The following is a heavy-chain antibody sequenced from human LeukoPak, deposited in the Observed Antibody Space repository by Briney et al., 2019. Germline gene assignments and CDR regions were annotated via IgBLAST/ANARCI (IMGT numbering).Heavy chain of an antibody. J-gene: IGHJ5*02. D-gene: IGHD2-21*02. Sequence: ASVKVSCKASGSTFSSYAVSWVRQAPGQGLEWVGLINPTGTTTLYAQKFQGRVTMTRDTSISTVYMELSRLRSDDTAVYYCARDSLEVGDCYSPWGQGTLVTVSS. CDR1: GSTFSSYA. CDR3: ARDSLEVGDCYSP. V-gene: IGHV1-2*02. CDR2: INPTGTTT.